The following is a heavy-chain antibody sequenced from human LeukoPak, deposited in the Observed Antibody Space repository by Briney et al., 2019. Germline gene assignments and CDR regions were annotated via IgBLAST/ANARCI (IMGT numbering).Heavy chain of an antibody. D-gene: IGHD3-10*01. CDR3: ARHGSMVRGGPYYYYYYMDV. V-gene: IGHV4-34*01. Sequence: TPSETLSLTCAVHGGSFSGYYWSWIRQPAGKGLEWIRESNHSGSTNYNPSLKSRVTISVDTSKNQFSLKLSSVTAADTAVYYCARHGSMVRGGPYYYYYYMDVWGKGTTVTISS. J-gene: IGHJ6*03. CDR1: GGSFSGYY. CDR2: SNHSGST.